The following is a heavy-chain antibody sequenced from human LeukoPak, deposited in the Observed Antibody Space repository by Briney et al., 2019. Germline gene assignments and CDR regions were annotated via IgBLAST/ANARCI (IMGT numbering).Heavy chain of an antibody. V-gene: IGHV1-18*01. J-gene: IGHJ3*02. D-gene: IGHD5-24*01. CDR3: ANQRWLQPDDAFDI. Sequence: GASVKVSCKASGYTFTSYGISWVRQAPGQGLEWMGWISAYNGNTNYAQKLQGRVTMTTDTSTSTAYMELSSLRSEDTAVYYCANQRWLQPDDAFDIWGQGTMVTVSS. CDR2: ISAYNGNT. CDR1: GYTFTSYG.